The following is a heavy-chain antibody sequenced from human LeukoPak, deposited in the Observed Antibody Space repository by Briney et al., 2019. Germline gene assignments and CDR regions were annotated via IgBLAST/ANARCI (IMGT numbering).Heavy chain of an antibody. J-gene: IGHJ4*02. CDR2: IHYSGSA. CDR3: ARGQWFRAF. D-gene: IGHD3-10*01. V-gene: IGHV4-34*01. CDR1: GGSFSGYY. Sequence: SETLSLTCAVYGGSFSGYYWTWIRQPPGKGLEWIVEIHYSGSATYNPSLKSRVTISVDTSKNQFSLKMNSVTAADTAVYYCARGQWFRAFWSRGTPVTVSS.